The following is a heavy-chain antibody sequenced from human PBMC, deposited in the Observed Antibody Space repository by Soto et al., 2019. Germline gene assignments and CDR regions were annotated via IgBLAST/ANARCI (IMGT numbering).Heavy chain of an antibody. V-gene: IGHV4-39*02. J-gene: IGHJ4*02. Sequence: PSETLSLTCSVSGGSISTSSSTYYWGWMRQPPGKGLEWIASFFYSGKSFYNPSLKSRVTMSVDTSKNQFSLHLNSVTPEDAAVYFCARETTRVRGAINDFDYWGQGTLVTVSS. CDR2: FFYSGKS. CDR1: GGSISTSSSTYY. CDR3: ARETTRVRGAINDFDY. D-gene: IGHD3-10*01.